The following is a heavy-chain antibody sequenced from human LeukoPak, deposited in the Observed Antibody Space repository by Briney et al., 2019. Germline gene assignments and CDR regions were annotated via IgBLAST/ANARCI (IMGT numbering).Heavy chain of an antibody. D-gene: IGHD1-1*01. CDR1: GGSFSGYY. CDR2: INHSGST. J-gene: IGHJ4*02. CDR3: ARGGQLGPFDY. Sequence: PSETLSLTCAVYGGSFSGYYWSWIRQPPGKGLEWIGEINHSGSTNYNPSLESRVTISVDTSKNQFSLKLSSVTAADTAVYYCARGGQLGPFDYWGQGTLVTVSS. V-gene: IGHV4-34*01.